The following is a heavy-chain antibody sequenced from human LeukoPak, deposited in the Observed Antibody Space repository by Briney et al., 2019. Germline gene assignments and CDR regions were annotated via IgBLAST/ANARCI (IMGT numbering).Heavy chain of an antibody. J-gene: IGHJ4*02. CDR1: GGSFSGYY. CDR3: ARARGWLQFPGYFDY. D-gene: IGHD5-12*01. Sequence: SETLSLTCAVYGGSFSGYYWSWIRQPPGKGLEWIGEINHSGSTNYNPSLKSRVTISVDTSKNQFSLKLSSVTAADTAVYYCARARGWLQFPGYFDYWGQGTLVTVSS. CDR2: INHSGST. V-gene: IGHV4-34*01.